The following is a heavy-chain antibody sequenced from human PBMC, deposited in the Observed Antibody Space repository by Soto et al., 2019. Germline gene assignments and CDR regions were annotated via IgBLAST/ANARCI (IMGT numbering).Heavy chain of an antibody. CDR3: ARGKGYCSGGSCYSGYYYMDV. CDR1: GGSFSGYY. CDR2: INHSGST. D-gene: IGHD2-15*01. Sequence: QVQLQQWGAGLFNPSETLSLTCAVYGGSFSGYYWSWIRQPPGKGLEWIGEINHSGSTNYNPSLKSRVTISVDTSKNQFSLKLSSVTAADTAVYYCARGKGYCSGGSCYSGYYYMDVWGKGTTVTVSS. J-gene: IGHJ6*03. V-gene: IGHV4-34*01.